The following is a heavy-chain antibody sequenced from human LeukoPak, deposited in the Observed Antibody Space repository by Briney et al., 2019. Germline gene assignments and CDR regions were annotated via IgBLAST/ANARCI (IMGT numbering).Heavy chain of an antibody. D-gene: IGHD3-10*01. Sequence: GGSLRLSCAASGFTFSDYGMHWVRQAPGKGLEWVAVISYDGSNKYYADSVKGRFTFSRDNSKNTLYLQMNSLRAEDTAVYYCARDPPFGESRLGGLDYWGQGTLVTVSS. CDR3: ARDPPFGESRLGGLDY. J-gene: IGHJ4*02. CDR1: GFTFSDYG. V-gene: IGHV3-30*03. CDR2: ISYDGSNK.